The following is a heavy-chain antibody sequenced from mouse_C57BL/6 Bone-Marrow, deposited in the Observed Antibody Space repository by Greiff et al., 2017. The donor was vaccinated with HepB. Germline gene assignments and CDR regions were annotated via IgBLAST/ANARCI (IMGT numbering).Heavy chain of an antibody. Sequence: EVKLMESGGGLVQPGGSLKLSCAASGFTFSDYYMYWVRQTPEKRLEWVAYISNGGGSTYYPDTVKGRFTISRDNAKNTLYLQMSRLKSEDTAMYYCAIRGYYYAMDYWGQGTSVTVSS. J-gene: IGHJ4*01. CDR1: GFTFSDYY. V-gene: IGHV5-12*01. CDR3: AIRGYYYAMDY. CDR2: ISNGGGST.